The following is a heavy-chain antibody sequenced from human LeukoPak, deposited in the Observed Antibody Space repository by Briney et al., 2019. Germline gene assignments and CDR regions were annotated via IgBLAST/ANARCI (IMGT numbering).Heavy chain of an antibody. D-gene: IGHD3-9*01. V-gene: IGHV3-30*18. CDR2: ISSDGSNK. CDR1: GFIFGSHG. Sequence: GRSLTLSCTTSGFIFGSHGMHWVRQAPGKGLERVAVISSDGSNKYYADSVKGRFTVSRDNSKNTLSLQMNSLRPEDTAVYYCAKEKFDWGTMYYFDYWGQGTLVTVSS. J-gene: IGHJ4*02. CDR3: AKEKFDWGTMYYFDY.